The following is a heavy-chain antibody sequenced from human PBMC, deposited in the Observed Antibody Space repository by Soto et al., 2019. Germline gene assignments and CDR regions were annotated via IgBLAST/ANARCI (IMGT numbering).Heavy chain of an antibody. J-gene: IGHJ4*02. CDR2: ISSNGKTK. CDR1: GFTFSDFG. CDR3: AKGRRGGPPPEFDY. Sequence: QVQLVESGGGVVLPGRSLRLSCAASGFTFSDFGMHWVRQAPGKGLEWVAFISSNGKTKFFADSVKGRLTVSRDNSKSMFELQGNSLRVEDTAVDYCAKGRRGGPPPEFDYWGQGTLVTVSS. D-gene: IGHD3-10*01. V-gene: IGHV3-30*18.